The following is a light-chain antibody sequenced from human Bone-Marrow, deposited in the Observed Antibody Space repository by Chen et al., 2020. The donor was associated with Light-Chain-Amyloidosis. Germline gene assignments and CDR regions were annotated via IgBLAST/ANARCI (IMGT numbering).Light chain of an antibody. J-gene: IGKJ4*01. Sequence: DIQMTQSPSTLSASVGDGVTITCRASQSISSWLAWYQQKPGKAPELLIYKTSNLQSGVPSRFSGSGSGTEFTLTISSLQPDDFATYYCQQYYSTPLTFGGGTKVEIK. CDR1: QSISSW. CDR3: QQYYSTPLT. CDR2: KTS. V-gene: IGKV1-5*03.